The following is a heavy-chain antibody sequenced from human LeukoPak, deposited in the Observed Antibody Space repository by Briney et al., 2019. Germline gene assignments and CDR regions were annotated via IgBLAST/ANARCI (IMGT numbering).Heavy chain of an antibody. CDR2: IKEDGSAK. Sequence: GGSLRLSCAASGFTFKSAWMTWVRQAPGKGLEWVANIKEDGSAKNYIDSVKGQFTISRDNTKNSLYMQLSSLRAEDTAVYYCVRDFAYNTFDYWGQGTLVTVSS. CDR1: GFTFKSAW. J-gene: IGHJ4*02. D-gene: IGHD1-14*01. CDR3: VRDFAYNTFDY. V-gene: IGHV3-7*01.